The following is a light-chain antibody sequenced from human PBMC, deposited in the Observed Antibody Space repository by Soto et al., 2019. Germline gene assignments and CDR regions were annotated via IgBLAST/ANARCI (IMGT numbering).Light chain of an antibody. J-gene: IGKJ1*01. CDR3: QQYNSYSQT. CDR2: KAS. Sequence: IQMTQSPSTLSASVGDRVTITCRASQTISNWLAWYQQKPGKAPKLLIYKASTLESGVPSRFSGSGSGTEFTLTISSLQPEDFATYYYQQYNSYSQTFGQGTKVEIK. V-gene: IGKV1-5*03. CDR1: QTISNW.